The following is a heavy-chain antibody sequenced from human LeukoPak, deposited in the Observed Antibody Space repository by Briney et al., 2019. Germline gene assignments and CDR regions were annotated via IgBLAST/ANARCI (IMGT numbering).Heavy chain of an antibody. CDR2: IWYDGSNK. D-gene: IGHD6-19*01. J-gene: IGHJ4*02. CDR3: ARSGAVAGGSSLDY. CDR1: GFTFSSYG. V-gene: IGHV3-33*01. Sequence: GGSLRLSCAASGFTFSSYGMHWVRQAPGKGLEWVAVIWYDGSNKYYADSVKGRFTISRDNSKNTLYLQMNSLRAEDTAVYYCARSGAVAGGSSLDYWGQGTLVTVSS.